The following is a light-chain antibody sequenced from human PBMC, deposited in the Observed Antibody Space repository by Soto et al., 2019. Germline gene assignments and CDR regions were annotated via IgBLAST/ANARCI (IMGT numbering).Light chain of an antibody. V-gene: IGKV3-11*01. Sequence: EIVLTQSPATLSLSPGERANLSCRASQSISIFLAWYQQKPGQAPRLLMNNAFNRATGIPARFSGSGSGTDFSLTISSLEPEDFAVYYCQERMYWPSTSFGPGTKVDIK. J-gene: IGKJ3*01. CDR1: QSISIF. CDR2: NAF. CDR3: QERMYWPSTS.